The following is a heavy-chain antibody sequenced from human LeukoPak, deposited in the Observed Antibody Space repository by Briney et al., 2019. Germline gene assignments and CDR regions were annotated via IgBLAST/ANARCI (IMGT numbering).Heavy chain of an antibody. Sequence: PGGSLRLSCAAPGFTFTSYAMSWVRQAPGKRLEWVSATSSSGSDTYRADSVKGRFTMSRDKSKNTLYLQMNSLRAEDTAVYYCARQIGYCSSGTCYFDFWGQGSLVTVSS. CDR3: ARQIGYCSSGTCYFDF. D-gene: IGHD2-15*01. J-gene: IGHJ4*02. CDR1: GFTFTSYA. V-gene: IGHV3-23*01. CDR2: TSSSGSDT.